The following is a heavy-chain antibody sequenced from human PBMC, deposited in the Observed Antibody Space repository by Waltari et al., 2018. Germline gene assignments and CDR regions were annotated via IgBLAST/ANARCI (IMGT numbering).Heavy chain of an antibody. J-gene: IGHJ6*02. V-gene: IGHV3-73*01. D-gene: IGHD3-10*01. CDR1: GFTFSGSA. CDR2: IRSKANSYAT. CDR3: TRQGGTMVRGEDV. Sequence: EVQLVESGGGLVQPGGSLRLSCAASGFTFSGSAMHWVRQASGKGLEWVGRIRSKANSYATAYAASVKGRVTISRDDSKNTAYLQMNSLKTEDTAVYYCTRQGGTMVRGEDVWGQGTTVTVSS.